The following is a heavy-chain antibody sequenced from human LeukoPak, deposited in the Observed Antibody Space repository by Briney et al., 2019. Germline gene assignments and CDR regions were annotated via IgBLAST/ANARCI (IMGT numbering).Heavy chain of an antibody. V-gene: IGHV3-21*01. Sequence: PGGSLRLSCAASGFTFSSYSMNWVRQAPGKRLEWVSSISSSSSYIYYADSVKGRFTISRDNARNSLYLQMNSLRAEDTAVYYCARGGLLEWLLVDYWGQGTLVTVSS. J-gene: IGHJ4*02. D-gene: IGHD3-3*01. CDR3: ARGGLLEWLLVDY. CDR1: GFTFSSYS. CDR2: ISSSSSYI.